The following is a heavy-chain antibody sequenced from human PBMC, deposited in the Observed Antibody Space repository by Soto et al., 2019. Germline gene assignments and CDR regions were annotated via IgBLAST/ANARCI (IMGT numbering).Heavy chain of an antibody. Sequence: VQLVQSRTEVKNPGASVKVSCQAAAYTFDNFGIHWVRQAPGQGLEWIGWISAYSGDTNYAQRLQGRVTMTTDTSTNTAYMELSALTSDDTAVYFCARDGFGIYLDYWGQGTLVTVSS. D-gene: IGHD3-10*01. CDR1: AYTFDNFG. J-gene: IGHJ4*02. CDR2: ISAYSGDT. V-gene: IGHV1-18*01. CDR3: ARDGFGIYLDY.